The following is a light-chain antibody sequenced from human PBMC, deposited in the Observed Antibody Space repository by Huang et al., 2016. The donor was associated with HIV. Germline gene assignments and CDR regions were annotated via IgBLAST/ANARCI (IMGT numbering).Light chain of an antibody. J-gene: IGKJ3*01. V-gene: IGKV1-39*01. CDR1: QSISRY. CDR2: AAS. CDR3: QQSYSTPRT. Sequence: DIQMTQSPSSLSASVGDRVTITCRASQSISRYLNWYQQKPGKAPKRLIYAASSLQSGGPARFSGSGSGTDFTLTISSLQPEDFATYYCQQSYSTPRTFGPGSKVDIK.